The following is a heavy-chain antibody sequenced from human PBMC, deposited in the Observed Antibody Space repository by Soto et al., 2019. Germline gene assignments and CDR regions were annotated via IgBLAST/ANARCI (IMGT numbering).Heavy chain of an antibody. D-gene: IGHD7-27*01. Sequence: SETLSLTCTVSGGSISSYYWSWIRQPPGKGLEWIGYIYYSGSTNYNPSLKSRVTISVDTSKNQFSLKLSSVTAADTAVYYCAREDAELGIEAFDIWGQGTMVTVSS. V-gene: IGHV4-59*01. CDR3: AREDAELGIEAFDI. CDR2: IYYSGST. J-gene: IGHJ3*02. CDR1: GGSISSYY.